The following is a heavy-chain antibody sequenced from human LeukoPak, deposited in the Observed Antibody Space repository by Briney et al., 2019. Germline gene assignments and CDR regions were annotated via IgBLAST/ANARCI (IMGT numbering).Heavy chain of an antibody. V-gene: IGHV4-59*01. CDR2: IYYSGST. J-gene: IGHJ4*02. D-gene: IGHD6-6*01. Sequence: SETLSLTCTVSGGSISSYYWSWIRQPPGKGLEWIGYIYYSGSTNYNPSLKSRVTISVDTSKNQFSLKLGSVTAADTAVYYCARYEWGSSSPYFDYWGQGTLVTVSS. CDR3: ARYEWGSSSPYFDY. CDR1: GGSISSYY.